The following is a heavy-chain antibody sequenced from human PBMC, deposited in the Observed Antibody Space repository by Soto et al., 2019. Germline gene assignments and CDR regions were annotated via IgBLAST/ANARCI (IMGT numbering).Heavy chain of an antibody. D-gene: IGHD3-22*01. CDR1: GFTFSCCA. CDR2: ISGSGGST. J-gene: IGHJ4*02. Sequence: GGSLRLSCAASGFTFSCCAMSWVRQAPGKGLEWVSLISGSGGSTYYEDSVKGRFTISRDNSKNTLYLQMNSLRAEDTAVYFCAKGDSSGYYENYFDYWGQGTLVTVSS. CDR3: AKGDSSGYYENYFDY. V-gene: IGHV3-23*01.